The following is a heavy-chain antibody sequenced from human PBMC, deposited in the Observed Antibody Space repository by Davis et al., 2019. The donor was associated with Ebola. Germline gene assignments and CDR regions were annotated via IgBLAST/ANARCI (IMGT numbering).Heavy chain of an antibody. Sequence: ASVKVSCKASGYTFTNYGIIWVRQAPGQGLEWLGWIGVYNDKRNYAQKVPGRVNMTTDTSTNTAYMELRSLRSDDTAVFYCARVGLDCSSSSCYLDYWGQGTLVTVSS. V-gene: IGHV1-18*01. CDR2: IGVYNDKR. D-gene: IGHD2-2*01. CDR1: GYTFTNYG. CDR3: ARVGLDCSSSSCYLDY. J-gene: IGHJ4*02.